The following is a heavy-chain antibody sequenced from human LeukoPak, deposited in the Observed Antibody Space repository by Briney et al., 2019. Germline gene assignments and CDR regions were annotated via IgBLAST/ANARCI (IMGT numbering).Heavy chain of an antibody. J-gene: IGHJ4*02. Sequence: PSETLSLTCTVSGGSISSYYWSWIRQPPGKGLEWIGCIYYSGSTNYNPSLKSRVTISVDTSKNQFSLKLSSVTAADTAVYYCAREGHYGGKLDYWGQGTLVTVSS. V-gene: IGHV4-59*01. CDR1: GGSISSYY. D-gene: IGHD4-23*01. CDR2: IYYSGST. CDR3: AREGHYGGKLDY.